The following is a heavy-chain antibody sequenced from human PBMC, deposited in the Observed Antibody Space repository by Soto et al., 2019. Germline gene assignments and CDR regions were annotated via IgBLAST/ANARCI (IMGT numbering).Heavy chain of an antibody. J-gene: IGHJ6*03. CDR2: MNPNSGNT. Sequence: GASVKVSCKASGYTFTSYDINWVRQATGQGLEWMGWMNPNSGNTGYAQKFQGRVTMTRNTSISTAYMELSSLRSEDTAVYYCARGYFDWSQGGHWQNWGYYYYMDVWGKGTTVTVSS. D-gene: IGHD3-9*01. CDR1: GYTFTSYD. V-gene: IGHV1-8*01. CDR3: ARGYFDWSQGGHWQNWGYYYYMDV.